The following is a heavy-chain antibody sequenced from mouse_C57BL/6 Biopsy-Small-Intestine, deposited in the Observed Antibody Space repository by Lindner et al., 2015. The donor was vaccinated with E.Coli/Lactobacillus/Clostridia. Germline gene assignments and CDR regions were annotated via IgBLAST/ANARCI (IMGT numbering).Heavy chain of an antibody. V-gene: IGHV1-81*01. Sequence: VQLQESGAELARPGASVKLSCKTSGYTFTSYGISWVKQRTGQGLEWIGEIYPRSGNTYYNEKFKGKATLTADKSSSTAYMELRSLTSEDSAVYFCARGGSYHFDYWGQGTTLTVSS. CDR3: ARGGSYHFDY. CDR2: IYPRSGNT. CDR1: GYTFTSYG. J-gene: IGHJ2*01. D-gene: IGHD2-10*01.